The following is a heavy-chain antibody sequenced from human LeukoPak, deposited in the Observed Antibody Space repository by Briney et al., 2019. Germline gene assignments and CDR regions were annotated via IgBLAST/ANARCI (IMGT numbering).Heavy chain of an antibody. CDR3: ARDRGSYRFDY. CDR1: GGSICSYY. V-gene: IGHV4-59*12. Sequence: SETLSLTCTVSGGSICSYYWSWIRQPPGKGLEWIGYIYYSGSTNYNPSLKSRVTISVDTSENQFSLKLNSVTAADTAVYYCARDRGSYRFDYWGQGTLVTVSS. CDR2: IYYSGST. D-gene: IGHD1-26*01. J-gene: IGHJ4*02.